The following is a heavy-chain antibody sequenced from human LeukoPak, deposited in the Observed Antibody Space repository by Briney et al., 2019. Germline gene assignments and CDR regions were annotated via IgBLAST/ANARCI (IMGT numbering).Heavy chain of an antibody. V-gene: IGHV1-3*01. CDR1: GYSLTSYA. Sequence: ASVKVSCKASGYSLTSYAMHWVRQAPGQRLEWMGWIYVGDGNTKYLQKFQDRVTITRDTSASTAYMELSSLRSEDTAVYYCARGGPVSSGYAHDSWGQGTLVTVSS. CDR3: ARGGPVSSGYAHDS. D-gene: IGHD3-22*01. CDR2: IYVGDGNT. J-gene: IGHJ4*02.